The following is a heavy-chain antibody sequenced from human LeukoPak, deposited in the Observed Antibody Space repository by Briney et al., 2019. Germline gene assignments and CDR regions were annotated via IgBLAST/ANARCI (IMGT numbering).Heavy chain of an antibody. J-gene: IGHJ6*03. CDR2: INHSGST. CDR3: AREKNSAGLRLGELSPVNYYYYMDV. Sequence: SETLSLTCAVYGGSFSGYYWSWIRQPPGKGLEWIGEINHSGSTNYNPSLKSRVTISVDTSKNQFSLKLSSVTAADTAVYYCAREKNSAGLRLGELSPVNYYYYMDVWGKGTTVTVSS. V-gene: IGHV4-34*01. CDR1: GGSFSGYY. D-gene: IGHD3-16*02.